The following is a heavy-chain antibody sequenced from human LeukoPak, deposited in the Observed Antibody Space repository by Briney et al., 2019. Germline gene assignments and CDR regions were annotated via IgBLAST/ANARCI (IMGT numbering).Heavy chain of an antibody. CDR2: IS. CDR3: ARASSGTQDAFDI. D-gene: IGHD1-26*01. Sequence: PGGSLRLSCAASGFTLSSYSMNWVRQAPGKGLEWVSSISYAGSVKGRFTISRDNAKNSVYLQMNSLRAEDTAVYYCARASSGTQDAFDIWGQGTMVTVSS. V-gene: IGHV3-21*01. CDR1: GFTLSSYS. J-gene: IGHJ3*02.